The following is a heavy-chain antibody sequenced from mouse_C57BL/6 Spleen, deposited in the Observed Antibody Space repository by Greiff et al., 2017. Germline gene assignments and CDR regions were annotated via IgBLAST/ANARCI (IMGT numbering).Heavy chain of an antibody. CDR2: IWGDGST. V-gene: IGHV2-3*01. D-gene: IGHD2-12*01. Sequence: VQLQESGPGLVAPSQSLSITCTVSGFSLTSYGVSWVRQPPGKGLECLGVIWGDGSTNYHSALISRLSISKDNSKSQVFLKLNSLQTDDTATYYCAKPNMIYDGDAMDYWGQGTSVTVSS. CDR3: AKPNMIYDGDAMDY. CDR1: GFSLTSYG. J-gene: IGHJ4*01.